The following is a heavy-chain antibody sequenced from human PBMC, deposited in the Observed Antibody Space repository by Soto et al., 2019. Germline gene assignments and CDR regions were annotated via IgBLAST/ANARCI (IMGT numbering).Heavy chain of an antibody. Sequence: QVQLQESGPGLVKPSETLSLTCTVSGGSISSYYWSWIRQPPGKGLEWIGYIYHSGSTNYNPSLNSRXXLXEXXSKHQDSLKLSSVPAADTAVYYCPRVYRRSGAFDIWGQGTIVTVSS. V-gene: IGHV4-59*01. CDR3: PRVYRRSGAFDI. J-gene: IGHJ3*02. D-gene: IGHD3-16*02. CDR2: IYHSGST. CDR1: GGSISSYY.